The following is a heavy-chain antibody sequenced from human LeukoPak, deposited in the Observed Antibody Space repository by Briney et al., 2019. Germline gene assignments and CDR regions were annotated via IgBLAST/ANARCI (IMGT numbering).Heavy chain of an antibody. CDR2: IYHSGST. D-gene: IGHD2-15*01. Sequence: KPSETLSLTCAVSGGSISSSNWWSWVSQPPGEGLEWIGEIYHSGSTNYNPSLKSRVTISVDKSKNQFSLKLSSVTAADTAVYYCATQGAYCSGGSCYPEYFQHWGQGTLVTVSS. V-gene: IGHV4-4*02. CDR3: ATQGAYCSGGSCYPEYFQH. J-gene: IGHJ1*01. CDR1: GGSISSSNW.